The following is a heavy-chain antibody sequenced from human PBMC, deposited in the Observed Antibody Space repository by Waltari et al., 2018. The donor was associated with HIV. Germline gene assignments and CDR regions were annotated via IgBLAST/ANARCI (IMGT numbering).Heavy chain of an antibody. CDR1: GYSISSGYY. CDR2: IYHSGNT. V-gene: IGHV4-38-2*01. Sequence: QVQLQASGPGLVTPSETLSLTCAVSGYSISSGYYWGWIRQPPGTGLEWIGSIYHSGNTYHNPSLKSRVTISVDTSKNQFSLKLSSVTAADTAVYYCARGPGVQNTEIDYWGQGTLVTVSS. D-gene: IGHD5-18*01. J-gene: IGHJ4*02. CDR3: ARGPGVQNTEIDY.